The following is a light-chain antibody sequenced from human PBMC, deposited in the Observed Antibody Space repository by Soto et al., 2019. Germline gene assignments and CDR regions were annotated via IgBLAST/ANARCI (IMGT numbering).Light chain of an antibody. CDR2: EDS. V-gene: IGLV3-10*01. J-gene: IGLJ2*01. CDR3: SSTDNTGLI. Sequence: ELIQPPSVSVSPGQTARITCSGDALPKKYAYWYQQKSGQAPVLVIYEDSKRPSGIPERFSASTSGTMATLTISGAQVEDEADYYCSSTDNTGLIFGGGSKLTVL. CDR1: ALPKKY.